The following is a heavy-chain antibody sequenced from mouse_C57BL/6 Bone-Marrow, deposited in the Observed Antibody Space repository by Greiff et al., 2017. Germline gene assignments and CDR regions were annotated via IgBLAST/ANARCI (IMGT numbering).Heavy chain of an antibody. CDR3: ARPDYYGTLFDY. CDR1: GYTFTSYW. V-gene: IGHV1-72*01. Sequence: QVQLQQPGAELVKPGASVKLSCKASGYTFTSYWMHWVKQRPGRGLEWIGRIDPNRGGTKYNKKFKSKATLTVDKPSSTAYMQLSSLTSEDSAVYYGARPDYYGTLFDYWGQGTTLTVSS. D-gene: IGHD1-1*01. CDR2: IDPNRGGT. J-gene: IGHJ2*01.